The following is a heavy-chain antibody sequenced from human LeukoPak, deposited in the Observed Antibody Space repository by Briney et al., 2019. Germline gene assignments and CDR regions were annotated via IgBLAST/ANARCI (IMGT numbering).Heavy chain of an antibody. CDR1: GFPFTNTW. CDR3: ARDHYSGTFCYCDY. CDR2: IYPGDSDT. Sequence: GESLKISCKGSGFPFTNTWIGWVRQMPGKGLEWMGIIYPGDSDTRYSPSFQGQVTISADKSISTAYLQWNRLRASDTAMYYCARDHYSGTFCYCDYWGQGTLVTVSS. V-gene: IGHV5-51*01. J-gene: IGHJ4*02. D-gene: IGHD1-26*01.